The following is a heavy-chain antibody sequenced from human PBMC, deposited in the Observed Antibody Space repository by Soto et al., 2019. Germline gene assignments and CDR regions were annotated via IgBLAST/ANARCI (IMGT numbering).Heavy chain of an antibody. CDR1: GFAFDRFA. V-gene: IGHV3-23*01. CDR3: AKATETEYYDIDY. D-gene: IGHD3-9*01. CDR2: ISYSGGSR. J-gene: IGHJ4*02. Sequence: EVKLLESGGGLVQPGGSLRLSCTASGFAFDRFAMNWVRQAPGKGLQWVSSISYSGGSRYYADSVKGRFTVSRDNSKKTLFLQINNLRAEDTAVYYCAKATETEYYDIDYWGQGTRVTVAS.